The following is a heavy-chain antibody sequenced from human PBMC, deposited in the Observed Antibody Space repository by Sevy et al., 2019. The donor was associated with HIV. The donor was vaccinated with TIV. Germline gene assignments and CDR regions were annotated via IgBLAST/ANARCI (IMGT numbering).Heavy chain of an antibody. D-gene: IGHD2-2*01. CDR1: GFTFSSYC. V-gene: IGHV3-30*02. J-gene: IGHJ4*02. CDR3: AKSFLGYCSSTSCYGYYFDY. CDR2: IRYDGSNK. Sequence: GGSLRLSCAASGFTFSSYCMHWVRQAPGKGLEWVAFIRYDGSNKYYAYSVKGRFTISRDNSKNTLYLQMNSLRAEDTAVYYCAKSFLGYCSSTSCYGYYFDYWGQGTLVTVSS.